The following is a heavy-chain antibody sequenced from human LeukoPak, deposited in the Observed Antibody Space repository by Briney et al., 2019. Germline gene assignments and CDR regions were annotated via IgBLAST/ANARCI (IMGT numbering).Heavy chain of an antibody. CDR2: IYYTGST. D-gene: IGHD5-24*01. CDR1: SGSISSSNYF. V-gene: IGHV4-39*01. Sequence: PSETLSLTCTVSSGSISSSNYFWGWNRQPPGKGLEWIGNIYYTGSTHYNPSLKSRVTMSIDTSKNQFSLKLSSVTAADTAVFYCARLEMSTHYFDYWGQGTLVTVSP. J-gene: IGHJ4*02. CDR3: ARLEMSTHYFDY.